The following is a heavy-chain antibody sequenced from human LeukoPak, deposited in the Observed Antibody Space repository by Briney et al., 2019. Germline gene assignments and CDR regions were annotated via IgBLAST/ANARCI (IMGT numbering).Heavy chain of an antibody. J-gene: IGHJ1*01. CDR2: IYPGDSDT. CDR1: EYSFTNYW. Sequence: PGESLKISCKGSEYSFTNYWIGWVRQMPGKGLEWMGIIYPGDSDTRYSPSFQGQVTVSADKSISTAYLQWSSLKASDTAMYFCATYAGSYSKYFQHWGQGTLVTVSS. CDR3: ATYAGSYSKYFQH. V-gene: IGHV5-51*01. D-gene: IGHD3-10*01.